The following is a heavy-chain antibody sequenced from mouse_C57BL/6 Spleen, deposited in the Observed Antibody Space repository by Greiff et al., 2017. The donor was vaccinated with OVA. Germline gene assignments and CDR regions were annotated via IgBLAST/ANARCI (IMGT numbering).Heavy chain of an antibody. CDR2: INPNNGGT. CDR3: ARSGLTNYYGSSPYYFDY. V-gene: IGHV1-22*01. D-gene: IGHD1-1*01. J-gene: IGHJ2*01. CDR1: GYTFTDYN. Sequence: VQLQQSGPELVKPGASVKMSCKASGYTFTDYNMHWVKQSHGKSLEWIGYINPNNGGTSYNQKFKGKATLTVNKSSSTAYMELRSLTSEDSAVYYCARSGLTNYYGSSPYYFDYWGQGTTLTVSS.